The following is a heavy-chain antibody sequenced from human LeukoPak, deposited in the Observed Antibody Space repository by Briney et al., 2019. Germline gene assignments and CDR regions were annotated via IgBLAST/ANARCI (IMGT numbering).Heavy chain of an antibody. J-gene: IGHJ4*02. CDR1: GGSISSGSYD. D-gene: IGHD3-10*01. CDR2: IYTSGSS. CDR3: TKGRGI. V-gene: IGHV4-61*09. Sequence: SETLSLTRTVSGGSISSGSYDWYWIRQPPATGLEWIGHIYTSGSSNYSPSLKSRVTISVDTSKNQFSLKLTSVTAADTAVYYCTKGRGIWGQGTLVTVSS.